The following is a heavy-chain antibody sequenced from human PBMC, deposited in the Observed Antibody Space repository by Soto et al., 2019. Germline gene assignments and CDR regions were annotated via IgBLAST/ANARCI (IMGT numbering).Heavy chain of an antibody. J-gene: IGHJ2*01. CDR1: GFPFSSYW. D-gene: IGHD2-15*01. CDR2: ISSSSSTI. Sequence: PGGSLRLSCAASGFPFSSYWMSWVRQAPGKGLEWVSYISSSSSTIYYADSVKGRFTISRDNAKNSLYLQMNSLRDEDTAVYYCARADSRYGRRQNWYFDLWGRGTPVTVSS. V-gene: IGHV3-48*02. CDR3: ARADSRYGRRQNWYFDL.